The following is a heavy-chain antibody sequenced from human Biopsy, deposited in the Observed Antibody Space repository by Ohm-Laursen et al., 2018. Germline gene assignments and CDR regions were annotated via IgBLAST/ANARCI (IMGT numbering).Heavy chain of an antibody. CDR2: IYQSGST. CDR1: GGSFRGYY. Sequence: SQTLSLTCAVYGGSFRGYYWSWIRQPPGKGLEWIGEIYQSGSTNYKPSLKSRVTISVDMSKNQFSLKLTSVTAADTAVYYWARSKSIGDDYWGNTKKRHFDYWGQGTLVTVSS. J-gene: IGHJ4*02. CDR3: ARSKSIGDDYWGNTKKRHFDY. D-gene: IGHD3-3*01. V-gene: IGHV4-34*01.